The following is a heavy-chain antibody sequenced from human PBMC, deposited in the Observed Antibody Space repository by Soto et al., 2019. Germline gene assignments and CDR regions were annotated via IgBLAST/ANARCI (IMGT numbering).Heavy chain of an antibody. CDR3: ARGDSSGWPFDY. V-gene: IGHV4-34*01. J-gene: IGHJ4*02. CDR2: INHSGST. D-gene: IGHD6-19*01. Sequence: SETLSLTCAVYGGSFSGYYWSWIRQPPGKGLEWIGEINHSGSTNYNPSLKSRVTISVDTSKNQFSLKLSSVTAADTAVYYCARGDSSGWPFDYWGQGTLVTVSS. CDR1: GGSFSGYY.